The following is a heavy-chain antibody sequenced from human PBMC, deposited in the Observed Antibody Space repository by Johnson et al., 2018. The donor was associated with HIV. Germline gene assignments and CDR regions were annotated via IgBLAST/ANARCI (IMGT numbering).Heavy chain of an antibody. Sequence: QVQLVESGGGVVQPGGSLRLSCAASGFTFSSYGMHWVHQAPGKGLEWVAFTRYDGSNKYYADSVKGRFTISRDNSKNTLYLQMNSLRAEDTAVYYCAKDRTGFDAFDIWGQGTMVTVSS. CDR3: AKDRTGFDAFDI. J-gene: IGHJ3*02. CDR2: TRYDGSNK. D-gene: IGHD1-1*01. CDR1: GFTFSSYG. V-gene: IGHV3-30*02.